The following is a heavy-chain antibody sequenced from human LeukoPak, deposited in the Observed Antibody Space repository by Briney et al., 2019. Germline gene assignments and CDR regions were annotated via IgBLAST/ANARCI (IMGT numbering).Heavy chain of an antibody. J-gene: IGHJ6*02. CDR3: ARRPNFYYGMDV. V-gene: IGHV4-59*08. CDR1: GGSISSYY. CDR2: IYYSGST. Sequence: PSETLSLTCTVSGGSISSYYWSWIRQTPGKGLEWIGYIYYSGSTNYNPSLKSRVTISVDTSKNQFSLKLSSVTAADTAVYYCARRPNFYYGMDVWGQGTTVTVSS.